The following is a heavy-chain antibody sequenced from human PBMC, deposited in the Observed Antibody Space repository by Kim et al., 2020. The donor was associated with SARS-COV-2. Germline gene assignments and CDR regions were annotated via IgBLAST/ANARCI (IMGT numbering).Heavy chain of an antibody. CDR1: GGSISSGGYY. CDR3: ARASLNGDYERNDY. CDR2: IYYSGST. J-gene: IGHJ4*02. Sequence: SETLSLTCTVSGGSISSGGYYWSWIRQHPGKGLEWIGYIYYSGSTYYNPSLKSRVTISVDTSKNQFSLKLSSVTAADTAVYYCARASLNGDYERNDYWGQGTLVTVSS. D-gene: IGHD4-17*01. V-gene: IGHV4-31*03.